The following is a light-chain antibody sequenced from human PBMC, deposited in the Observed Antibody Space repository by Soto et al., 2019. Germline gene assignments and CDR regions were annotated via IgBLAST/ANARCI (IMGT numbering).Light chain of an antibody. Sequence: SSLFASVGDRVTITCRPSRGIGHALAWCQQKPGTVPKLLIHSASTLQSGVPSRFSGSGASTDFTLTISSLHNQDTANDYAPKSRHSSTF. J-gene: IGKJ4*02. CDR1: RGIGHA. CDR2: SAS. CDR3: PKSRHSST. V-gene: IGKV1-27*01.